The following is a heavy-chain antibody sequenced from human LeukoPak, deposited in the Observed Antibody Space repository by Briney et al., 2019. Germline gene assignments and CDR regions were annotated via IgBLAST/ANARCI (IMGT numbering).Heavy chain of an antibody. CDR3: ARVGVGSYNFDY. D-gene: IGHD3-3*01. V-gene: IGHV4-39*07. CDR1: GGSISSSSYY. CDR2: IYHSDST. Sequence: PSETLSLTCTVSGGSISSSSYYWGWIRQPPGKGLEWIGEIYHSDSTNYNPSLKSRVTISVDKSKNQFSLKLSSVTAADTAVYYCARVGVGSYNFDYWGQGTPVTVSP. J-gene: IGHJ4*02.